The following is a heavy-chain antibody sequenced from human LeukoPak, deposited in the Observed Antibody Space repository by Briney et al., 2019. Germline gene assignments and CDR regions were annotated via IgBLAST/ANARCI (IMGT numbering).Heavy chain of an antibody. J-gene: IGHJ4*02. CDR2: MNPNSGNT. CDR1: GYTFTSYD. CDR3: AIDPPHSRSYSFDY. Sequence: ASVKVSCKASGYTFTSYDINWVRQATGQGLEWMGWMNPNSGNTGYAQKFQGRVTMTRNTSISTAYMELSSLRSEDTAVYYCAIDPPHSRSYSFDYWGQGTLVTVSS. D-gene: IGHD1-26*01. V-gene: IGHV1-8*01.